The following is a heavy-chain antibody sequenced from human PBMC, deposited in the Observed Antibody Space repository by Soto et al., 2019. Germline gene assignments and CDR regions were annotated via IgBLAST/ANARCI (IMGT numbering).Heavy chain of an antibody. D-gene: IGHD2-15*01. J-gene: IGHJ4*02. V-gene: IGHV1-18*01. CDR2: ISAYNGNT. CDR1: GYTFTSYG. CDR3: ARDRFRYCSGGSCYFDY. Sequence: GASVKVSCKASGYTFTSYGISWVRQAPGQGLEWMGWISAYNGNTNYAQKLQGRVTMTTDTSTSTAYMELRSLRSDDTAVYYCARDRFRYCSGGSCYFDYWGQGTLVTVSS.